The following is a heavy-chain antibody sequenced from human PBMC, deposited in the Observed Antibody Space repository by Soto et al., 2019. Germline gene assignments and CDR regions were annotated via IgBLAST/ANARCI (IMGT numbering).Heavy chain of an antibody. Sequence: QVQLVQSGAEVKKPGSSVKVSCKASGGTFSSYAISWVRQAPGQRLEWMGVIIPIFGTANYAQKVQGRVTITADESTSAAEMEVRSLRSEYTAVYYCARDCSRTSCYSYYYGMDVWGQGTTVTVSS. CDR3: ARDCSRTSCYSYYYGMDV. CDR1: GGTFSSYA. CDR2: IIPIFGTA. J-gene: IGHJ6*02. D-gene: IGHD2-2*02. V-gene: IGHV1-69*01.